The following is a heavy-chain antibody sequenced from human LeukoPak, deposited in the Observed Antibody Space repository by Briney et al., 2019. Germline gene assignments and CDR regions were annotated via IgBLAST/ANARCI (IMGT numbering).Heavy chain of an antibody. J-gene: IGHJ4*02. V-gene: IGHV3-30*02. CDR3: AKVEKGGDGHDY. CDR1: GFTFSSYG. CDR2: IRYDGSNK. D-gene: IGHD3-16*01. Sequence: GGSLRLSCAASGFTFSSYGMHWVRQAPGKGLEWVAFIRYDGSNKYYADSVKGRFTISRDNSKNTLYMQMDSLRAEDTAVYYCAKVEKGGDGHDYWGQGTLVTVSS.